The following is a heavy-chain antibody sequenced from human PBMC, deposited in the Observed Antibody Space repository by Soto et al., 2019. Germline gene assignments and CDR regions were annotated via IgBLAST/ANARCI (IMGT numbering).Heavy chain of an antibody. D-gene: IGHD5-12*01. V-gene: IGHV3-9*01. Sequence: EVQLVESGGGLVQPGRSLRLSCAASGFTFDDYAMHWVRQAPGKGLEWVSGISWNSGSIGYADSVKGRFTISRDNAKSSLYLQMNSLRAEDTALYYCAQRGGYGGNYFDYWGQGTLVTVSS. CDR3: AQRGGYGGNYFDY. J-gene: IGHJ4*02. CDR1: GFTFDDYA. CDR2: ISWNSGSI.